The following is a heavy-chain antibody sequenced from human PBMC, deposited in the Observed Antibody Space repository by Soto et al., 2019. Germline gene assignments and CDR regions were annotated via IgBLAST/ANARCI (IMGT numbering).Heavy chain of an antibody. CDR3: ARVGSRDAYNYVLDQ. J-gene: IGHJ1*01. CDR2: VISASGSV. V-gene: IGHV1-69*06. D-gene: IGHD5-18*01. CDR1: GRIFSSFP. Sequence: QVQVVQSGAEVKKLGSSVKISCKASGRIFSSFPTSWVRQVPGQGLEWMGGVISASGSVTYAPKFQGRVTMTAVNSAGIGYMELTSLTSEDTAIYYCARVGSRDAYNYVLDQWGPGTMVTVSS.